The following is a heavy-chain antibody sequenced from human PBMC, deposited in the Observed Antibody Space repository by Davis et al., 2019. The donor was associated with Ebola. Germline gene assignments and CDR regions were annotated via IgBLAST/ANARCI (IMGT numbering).Heavy chain of an antibody. CDR2: INPNDGRT. V-gene: IGHV1-46*03. CDR3: TTPGGQDSGYDVFDI. J-gene: IGHJ3*02. Sequence: AASVKVSCKASGYTFTNYYMHWVRQAPGQGLEWMGMINPNDGRTNYAQKFQGRVTMTDDTSTSTVYMDLSSLRSEDTALYYCTTPGGQDSGYDVFDIWGQGTMVTVSS. CDR1: GYTFTNYY. D-gene: IGHD5-12*01.